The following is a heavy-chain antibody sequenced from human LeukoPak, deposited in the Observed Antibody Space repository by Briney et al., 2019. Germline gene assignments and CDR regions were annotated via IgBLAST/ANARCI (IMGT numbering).Heavy chain of an antibody. J-gene: IGHJ4*02. V-gene: IGHV4-31*03. D-gene: IGHD5-12*01. Sequence: TLSLTCTVSGGSISSGGYYWSWIRQHPGRGLEWIGYIYYSGSTYCNPSIKSRVTISVDTSKNQFSLKLSSVTAADTAVYYCARAGLRLHHLDYWGQGTLVTVSS. CDR2: IYYSGST. CDR1: GGSISSGGYY. CDR3: ARAGLRLHHLDY.